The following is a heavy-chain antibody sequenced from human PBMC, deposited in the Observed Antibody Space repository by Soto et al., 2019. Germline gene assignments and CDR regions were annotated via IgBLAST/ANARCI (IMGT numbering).Heavy chain of an antibody. D-gene: IGHD1-1*01. J-gene: IGHJ4*01. CDR1: GDSISSYY. CDR2: IHYTGST. V-gene: IGHV4-59*08. Sequence: SETLSLTCIVSGDSISSYYWSWIRQPPGKGLEWIGHIHYTGSTKQNPSLKSRVTISLDTSENQFSLKLTSVTAADTAVYFCARRPPSSLNNCPFDSRGQGSLVTVS. CDR3: ARRPPSSLNNCPFDS.